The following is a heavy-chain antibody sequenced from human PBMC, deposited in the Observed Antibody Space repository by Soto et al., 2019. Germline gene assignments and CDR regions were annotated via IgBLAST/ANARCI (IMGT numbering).Heavy chain of an antibody. V-gene: IGHV1-69*13. D-gene: IGHD6-25*01. CDR2: IIPIFGTA. Sequence: SVKVSCKASGGTFSSYAISWVRQAPGQGLEWMGGIIPIFGTANYAQKFQGRVTITADESTSTAYMELSSLRSEDTAVYYCARGLRSSESLSYYYYGMDVWGQGTTVTVS. CDR1: GGTFSSYA. J-gene: IGHJ6*02. CDR3: ARGLRSSESLSYYYYGMDV.